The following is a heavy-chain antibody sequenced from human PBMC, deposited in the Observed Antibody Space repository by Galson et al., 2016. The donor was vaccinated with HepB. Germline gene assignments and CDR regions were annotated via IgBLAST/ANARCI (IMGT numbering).Heavy chain of an antibody. CDR2: IINLYGTA. D-gene: IGHD5-24*01. V-gene: IGHV1-69*13. CDR1: GGTFSSYA. J-gene: IGHJ6*02. Sequence: SVKVSCKASGGTFSSYAISWVRQAPGQRLEWMGVIINLYGTANYALKFQGRVTITADESTSTAHMEVSSLRYEDTAVYYCARVRDGYNTHFYYGMDVWGQGTSVTVS. CDR3: ARVRDGYNTHFYYGMDV.